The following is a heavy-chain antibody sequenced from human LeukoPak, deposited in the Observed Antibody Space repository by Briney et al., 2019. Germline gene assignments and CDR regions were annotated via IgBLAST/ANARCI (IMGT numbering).Heavy chain of an antibody. V-gene: IGHV4-30-4*08. CDR2: IYYSRST. D-gene: IGHD1-26*01. CDR1: GGSISSGDYY. J-gene: IGHJ4*02. CDR3: ARDLGGVTDY. Sequence: NPSETLSLTCTVSGGSISSGDYYWSWIRQPPGKGLEWIGYIYYSRSTYYNPSLKSRVTISVDTSKNQFSLKLSSVTAADTAVYYCARDLGGVTDYWGQGTLVTVSS.